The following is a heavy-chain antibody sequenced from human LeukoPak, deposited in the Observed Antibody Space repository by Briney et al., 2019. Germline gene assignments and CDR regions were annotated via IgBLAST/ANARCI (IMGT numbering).Heavy chain of an antibody. CDR3: ARESTEERPGY. CDR1: GFSITGHS. J-gene: IGHJ4*02. D-gene: IGHD1-1*01. V-gene: IGHV3-21*01. Sequence: GGSLRLSCEASGFSITGHSMNWVRQAPGKGLEWVASIDTNSFYIYHADAVVGRFTISRDNAKNSLYLQMTSLRAEDTAVYYCARESTEERPGYWGQGTLVTVSS. CDR2: IDTNSFYI.